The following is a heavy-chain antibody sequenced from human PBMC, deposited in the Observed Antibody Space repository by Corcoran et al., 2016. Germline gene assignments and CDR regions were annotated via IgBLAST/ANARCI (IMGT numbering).Heavy chain of an antibody. CDR3: ARSMGSYYDSSGYEYYYYCMDV. J-gene: IGHJ6*02. CDR2: MNPNSGNT. CDR1: GYTFTSYD. V-gene: IGHV1-8*01. Sequence: QVQLVQSGAEVKKPGASVKVSCKASGYTFTSYDINWVRQATGQGLEWMGWMNPNSGNTGYAQKFQGSVTMTRNTSISTAYMELSSLRSEDTAVDYCARSMGSYYDSSGYEYYYYCMDVWGQGTTVTVSS. D-gene: IGHD3-22*01.